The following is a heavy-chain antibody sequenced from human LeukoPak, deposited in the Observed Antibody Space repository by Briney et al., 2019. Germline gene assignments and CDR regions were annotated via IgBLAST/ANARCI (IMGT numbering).Heavy chain of an antibody. CDR1: GFTFGTYP. CDR2: ISDDGHT. D-gene: IGHD6-6*01. J-gene: IGHJ4*02. V-gene: IGHV3-23*01. Sequence: GGSLRLSCAASGFTFGTYPMTWVRQAPGKGLEWVSAISDDGHTAYAGSVKGRFTVSRDNSKNTLYLQMNSLRAEDTAVYYCANHRAARPSYYFDYWGQGTLVTVSS. CDR3: ANHRAARPSYYFDY.